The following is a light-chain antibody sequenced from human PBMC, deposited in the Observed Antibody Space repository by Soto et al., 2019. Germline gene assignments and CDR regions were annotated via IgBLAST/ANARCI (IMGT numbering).Light chain of an antibody. CDR3: QQSYSIPYT. CDR1: QTISRN. J-gene: IGKJ2*01. CDR2: VVS. Sequence: DIQLTQSPSSLSASVGDRVTITCRASQTISRNLNWYQQKPGEAPKLLMYVVSSLQGGVPSRFSGSESGTDYTLTISSLQPDAFATYYCQQSYSIPYTFGQGTKLEIK. V-gene: IGKV1-39*01.